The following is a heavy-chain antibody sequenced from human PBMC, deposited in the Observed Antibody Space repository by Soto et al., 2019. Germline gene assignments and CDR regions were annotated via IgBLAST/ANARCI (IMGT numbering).Heavy chain of an antibody. D-gene: IGHD2-15*01. Sequence: QITLKESGPPLVKPTQTLTLTCTISGFSLSTSGVGVGWIRQPPGKALEWRALIYWDDVQRYSPSLKTRLTITKDTSTNQVVLTMTNMDPVDTATYYCAHSPCSGGTCYLFDYWGQGTLVTVSS. V-gene: IGHV2-5*02. CDR2: IYWDDVQ. CDR1: GFSLSTSGVG. CDR3: AHSPCSGGTCYLFDY. J-gene: IGHJ4*02.